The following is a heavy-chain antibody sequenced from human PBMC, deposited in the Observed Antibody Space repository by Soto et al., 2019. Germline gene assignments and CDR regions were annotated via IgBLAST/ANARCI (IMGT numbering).Heavy chain of an antibody. V-gene: IGHV3-20*04. CDR1: GFTFDDYG. CDR3: ARGGATARSYFYMDV. CDR2: VNWNGGTT. J-gene: IGHJ6*03. Sequence: EVRLVESGGGAVRPGGSLRLSCEASGFTFDDYGMTWVRQAPGKGLEWVSGVNWNGGTTGYADSVKGRFTISRDNAKNQLFSQMNSLRADDTAFYYCARGGATARSYFYMDVWANGTTVTV. D-gene: IGHD1-26*01.